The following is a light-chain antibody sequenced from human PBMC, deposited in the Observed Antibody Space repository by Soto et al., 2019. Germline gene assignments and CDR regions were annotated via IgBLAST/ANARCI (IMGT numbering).Light chain of an antibody. J-gene: IGLJ2*01. Sequence: QSALTQPASVSGSPGQSITISCTGTSSDVGGYNYVSWYQQHPGKAPKHLIYDVSNRPSGVSNRFSGSKSGNTASLTISGLQAEDEADYYCSSYTSSSTLEVVFGGGTQLTVL. CDR1: SSDVGGYNY. CDR3: SSYTSSSTLEVV. CDR2: DVS. V-gene: IGLV2-14*01.